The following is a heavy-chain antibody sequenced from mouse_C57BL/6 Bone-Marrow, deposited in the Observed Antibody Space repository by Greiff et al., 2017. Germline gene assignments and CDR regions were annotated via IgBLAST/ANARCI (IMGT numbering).Heavy chain of an antibody. J-gene: IGHJ3*01. V-gene: IGHV5-4*01. CDR2: ISDGGSYT. CDR1: GFTFSSYA. CDR3: ARGPPDGYYLAWFAY. Sequence: EVQLVESGGGLVKPGGSLKLSCAASGFTFSSYAMSWVRQTPEKRLEWVATISDGGSYTYYPDNVKGRFTISRDNAKNNLYLQMSHLKSEDTAMYYCARGPPDGYYLAWFAYWGQGTLVTVSA. D-gene: IGHD2-3*01.